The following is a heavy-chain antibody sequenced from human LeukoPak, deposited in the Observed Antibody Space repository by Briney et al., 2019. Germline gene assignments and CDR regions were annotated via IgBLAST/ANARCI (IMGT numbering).Heavy chain of an antibody. V-gene: IGHV3-23*01. CDR2: IGGRGTIT. CDR1: GSTFSSYA. Sequence: PGGSLRLSCAASGSTFSSYAMSWVRQAPGKGLEWVSAIGGRGTITYYADSVKGRFTISKDNSKNTLYLQMNSLRAEDTAVYYCAKDDDYVEYGYYFDFWGQGTLVTVSS. D-gene: IGHD4-17*01. J-gene: IGHJ4*02. CDR3: AKDDDYVEYGYYFDF.